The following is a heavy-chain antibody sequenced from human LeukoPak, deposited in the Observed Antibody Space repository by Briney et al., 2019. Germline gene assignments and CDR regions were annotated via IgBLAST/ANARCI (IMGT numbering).Heavy chain of an antibody. CDR3: ARSQSKRSGDPGEEFDY. CDR2: IYPGDSDT. D-gene: IGHD7-27*01. J-gene: IGHJ4*02. CDR1: GYSFTSYW. Sequence: PGESLKISCKGSGYSFTSYWIGWVRQMPGKGLEWMGIIYPGDSDTRYSPSFQGQVTISADKSISTAYLQWSSLKASDTAMYYCARSQSKRSGDPGEEFDYWGQGTLVTVSS. V-gene: IGHV5-51*01.